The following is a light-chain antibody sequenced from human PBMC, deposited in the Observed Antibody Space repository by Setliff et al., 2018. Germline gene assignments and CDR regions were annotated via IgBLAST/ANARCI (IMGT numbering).Light chain of an antibody. CDR2: EDT. CDR3: CSYAGSSTWV. Sequence: VLTQPASVSGSPGQSITISCTGTSSDVGTYNLVSWYQHHPGKAPKVMIYEDTKRPSGVSNRFSGSKSGNTASLTISGLQVEDEADYYCCSYAGSSTWVFGGGTKVTVL. J-gene: IGLJ3*02. V-gene: IGLV2-23*01. CDR1: SSDVGTYNL.